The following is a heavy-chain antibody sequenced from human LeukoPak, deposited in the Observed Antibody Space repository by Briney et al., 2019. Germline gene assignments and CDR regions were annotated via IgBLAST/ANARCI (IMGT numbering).Heavy chain of an antibody. D-gene: IGHD3-22*01. CDR2: ISGSGGST. CDR1: GFTFSCYA. Sequence: GGSLRLSCAASGFTFSCYAMSWVRQAPGKGLEWVSAISGSGGSTYYADSVKGRFTISRDTPKNTLYLQMNSLRAEDTAVYFCAKRGVVIRVILVGFHKEANYFDSWGQGALVSVSS. V-gene: IGHV3-23*01. J-gene: IGHJ4*02. CDR3: AKRGVVIRVILVGFHKEANYFDS.